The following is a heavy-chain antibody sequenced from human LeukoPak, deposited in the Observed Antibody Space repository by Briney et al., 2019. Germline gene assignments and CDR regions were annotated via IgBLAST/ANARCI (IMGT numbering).Heavy chain of an antibody. CDR3: ARDKPYYYDSSGAGAFDI. V-gene: IGHV4-31*03. J-gene: IGHJ3*02. Sequence: SETLSLTCTVSGGSISSGGYYWSWIRQHPGKGLEWIGYIYYSGSTYYNPSLKSRVTISVDTSKNQFSLKPSSVTAADTAVYYCARDKPYYYDSSGAGAFDIWGQGTTVTVSS. CDR1: GGSISSGGYY. CDR2: IYYSGST. D-gene: IGHD3-22*01.